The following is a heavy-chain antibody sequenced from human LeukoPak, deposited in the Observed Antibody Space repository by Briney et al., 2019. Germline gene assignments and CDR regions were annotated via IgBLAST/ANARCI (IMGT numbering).Heavy chain of an antibody. CDR1: GFTLSDYS. D-gene: IGHD4/OR15-4a*01. Sequence: GGSLRLSCAASGFTLSDYSMSWIRQAPGKGLEWISYTRPNGHTIYYADSLKGRFTVSWDNARNSLYLQLNSLRAGDTAIYYCARSGYGDFDYWGQGALVTVSS. J-gene: IGHJ4*02. CDR3: ARSGYGDFDY. CDR2: TRPNGHTI. V-gene: IGHV3-11*01.